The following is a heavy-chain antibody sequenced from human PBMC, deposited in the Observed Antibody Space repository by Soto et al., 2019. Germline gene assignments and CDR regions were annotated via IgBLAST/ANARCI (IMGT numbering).Heavy chain of an antibody. Sequence: GASVKVSCRDSGSTFSSYAISWMQQAPGQRLERMGGIIPIFGTANYAQKFQGRVTITAGKSTSTAYMELSSLRSEDTAVYYCARNYGMLEDIVVVVAATRGAFDIWGQGTMVTVSS. D-gene: IGHD2-15*01. CDR1: GSTFSSYA. CDR2: IIPIFGTA. V-gene: IGHV1-69*06. CDR3: ARNYGMLEDIVVVVAATRGAFDI. J-gene: IGHJ3*02.